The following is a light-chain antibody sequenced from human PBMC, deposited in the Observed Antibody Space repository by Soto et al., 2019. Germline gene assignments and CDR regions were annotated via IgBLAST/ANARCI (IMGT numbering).Light chain of an antibody. CDR3: QQYNKWRT. V-gene: IGKV3-15*01. Sequence: EIVMTQSPATLSVSPGERATLSCRASESVSSNLAWYQQKPGQAPRLLIYGASTRATGIPARISGSGSGTEFTFTISSLQSEDFAVYYCQQYNKWRTFGQGTKVDIK. CDR2: GAS. J-gene: IGKJ1*01. CDR1: ESVSSN.